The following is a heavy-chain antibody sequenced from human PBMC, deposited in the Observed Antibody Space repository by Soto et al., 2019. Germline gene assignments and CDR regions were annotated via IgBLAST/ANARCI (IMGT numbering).Heavy chain of an antibody. V-gene: IGHV3-48*03. CDR1: GFSFSSFA. D-gene: IGHD5-18*01. Sequence: LRLSCEASGFSFSSFAMNWVRQAPGRGLEWVSYISDDGASIYYADSLKGRFTISRDNAKNSLSLQMNNLRAEDTAVYYCARENSVQAWLHHFDHWGLGTLVTV. J-gene: IGHJ4*02. CDR2: ISDDGASI. CDR3: ARENSVQAWLHHFDH.